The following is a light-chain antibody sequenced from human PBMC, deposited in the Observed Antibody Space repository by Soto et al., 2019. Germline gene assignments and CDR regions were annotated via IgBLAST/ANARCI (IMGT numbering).Light chain of an antibody. CDR1: QSISRY. CDR2: SAS. Sequence: DIQMTQSPSSLSASVGDRVTVTCRAGQSISRYLNWYQQRPGKAPKLLIYSASSLQTGVPSRFSGSGSGTDLTLTINRLQPEDFATYYCQQSYNGPFTFGPGTKVDI. V-gene: IGKV1-39*01. J-gene: IGKJ3*01. CDR3: QQSYNGPFT.